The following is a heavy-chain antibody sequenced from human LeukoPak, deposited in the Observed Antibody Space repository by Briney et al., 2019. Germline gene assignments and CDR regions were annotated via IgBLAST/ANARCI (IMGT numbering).Heavy chain of an antibody. J-gene: IGHJ4*02. CDR1: GFTFSSYA. V-gene: IGHV3-23*01. CDR3: AKDLPDYYESSGYYRPEHFDY. CDR2: ISGSGGST. Sequence: PGGSLRLSCAASGFTFSSYAMSWVRQAPGKGLEWVSAISGSGGSTYYADSVKGRFTISRDNSKNTLYLQMNSLRAEDTAVYYCAKDLPDYYESSGYYRPEHFDYWGQGTLVTVSS. D-gene: IGHD3-22*01.